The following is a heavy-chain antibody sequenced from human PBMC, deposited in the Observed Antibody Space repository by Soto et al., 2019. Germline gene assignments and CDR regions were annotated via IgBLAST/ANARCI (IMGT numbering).Heavy chain of an antibody. D-gene: IGHD6-6*01. CDR1: GYTFTSYD. CDR3: ARDKGPSSSSPYYYYGMDV. V-gene: IGHV1-8*01. J-gene: IGHJ6*02. Sequence: ASVKVSCKASGYTFTSYDINWVRQATGQGLEWMGWMNPNSGNTGYAQKFQGRVTMTRNTSISTAYMELSSLRSEDTAVYYCARDKGPSSSSPYYYYGMDVWGQGTTVTVSS. CDR2: MNPNSGNT.